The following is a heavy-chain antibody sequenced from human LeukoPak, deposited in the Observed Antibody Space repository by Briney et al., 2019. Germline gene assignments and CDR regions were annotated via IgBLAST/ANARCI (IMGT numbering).Heavy chain of an antibody. CDR2: ISPDGNKD. V-gene: IGHV3-30*03. CDR1: GFTFSIFG. Sequence: GGSLRLSCAASGFTFSIFGIHWVRQAPGKGLEWVAAISPDGNKDYYTESVKGRFTVSRDNSKNTLYLQMNSLRAEDTAVYYCARGLEQWLAPGWYFDLWGRGTLVTVAS. D-gene: IGHD6-19*01. CDR3: ARGLEQWLAPGWYFDL. J-gene: IGHJ2*01.